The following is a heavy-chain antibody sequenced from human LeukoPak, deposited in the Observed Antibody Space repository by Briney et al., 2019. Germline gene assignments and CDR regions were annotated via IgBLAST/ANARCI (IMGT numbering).Heavy chain of an antibody. CDR2: IYYSGST. CDR3: ARVCDGWDAFDI. D-gene: IGHD5-24*01. Sequence: SETLSLTCTVSGGSISSYYWSWIRQPPGKGLGWIGYIYYSGSTNYNPSLKSRVTISVDTSKNQFSLKLSSVTAADTAVYYCARVCDGWDAFDIWGQGTMVTVSS. CDR1: GGSISSYY. J-gene: IGHJ3*02. V-gene: IGHV4-59*01.